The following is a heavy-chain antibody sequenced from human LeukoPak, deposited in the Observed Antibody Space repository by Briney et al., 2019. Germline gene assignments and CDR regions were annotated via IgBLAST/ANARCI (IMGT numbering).Heavy chain of an antibody. CDR2: ISGSGGST. V-gene: IGHV3-23*01. J-gene: IGHJ4*02. CDR1: GFTFSSYA. Sequence: GGSLRLSCAASGFTFSSYAMSWVRQAPGKGLEWVSAISGSGGSTYYADSVKGRFTISRDNSKNTLYLQMNSLRAEDTAVYYCAKSRLPVYYYDSSGYYFDYWGQGTLVTVSS. CDR3: AKSRLPVYYYDSSGYYFDY. D-gene: IGHD3-22*01.